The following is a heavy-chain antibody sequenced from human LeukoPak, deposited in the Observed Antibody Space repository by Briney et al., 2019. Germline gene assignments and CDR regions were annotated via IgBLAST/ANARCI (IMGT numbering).Heavy chain of an antibody. J-gene: IGHJ4*02. V-gene: IGHV3-73*01. CDR1: GFTFSGSA. Sequence: GGSLTLSCAASGFTFSGSAVHWVRQASGKGLEWVGRIRSKANSYATAYAASVKGRFTISRDDSKNTAYLQMNSLKTEDTAVYYSLVVVAATPYWGQGTLVTVSS. CDR2: IRSKANSYAT. CDR3: LVVVAATPY. D-gene: IGHD2-15*01.